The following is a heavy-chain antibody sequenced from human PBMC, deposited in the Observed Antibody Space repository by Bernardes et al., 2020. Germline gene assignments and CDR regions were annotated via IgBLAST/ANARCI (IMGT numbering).Heavy chain of an antibody. CDR2: ISYDGSNK. Sequence: GGSLRLSCAASGFTFSSYGMHWVRQAPGKGLEWVAVISYDGSNKYYADSVKGRFTISRDNSKNTLYLQMNSLRAEDTAVYYCARGLLRSEGGYGMDVWGQGTTVTVSS. V-gene: IGHV3-30*03. J-gene: IGHJ6*02. D-gene: IGHD4-17*01. CDR1: GFTFSSYG. CDR3: ARGLLRSEGGYGMDV.